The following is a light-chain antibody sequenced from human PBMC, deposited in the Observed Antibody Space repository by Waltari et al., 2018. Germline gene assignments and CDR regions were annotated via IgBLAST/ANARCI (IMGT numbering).Light chain of an antibody. CDR3: SMYMGSGVWV. J-gene: IGLJ3*02. Sequence: QTVVTQEPSLSVSPGGPVTLPCALSSGSVSSPSYPTWYQQTPGQPPRTLVYKGISRSSGVPDRFSGSILGNTAALTITGAQADDESDYYCSMYMGSGVWVFGGGTKLTVL. V-gene: IGLV8-61*01. CDR2: KGI. CDR1: SGSVSSPSY.